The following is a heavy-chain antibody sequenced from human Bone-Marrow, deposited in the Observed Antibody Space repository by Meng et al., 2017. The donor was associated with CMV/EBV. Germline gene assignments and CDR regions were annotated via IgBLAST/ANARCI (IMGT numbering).Heavy chain of an antibody. CDR2: IRYDGSNK. CDR3: AKDWVRDCSSWHGGIDV. J-gene: IGHJ6*02. D-gene: IGHD6-13*01. CDR1: GFTFSSYA. V-gene: IGHV3-30*02. Sequence: GESLKISCAASGFTFSSYAMHWVRQAPGKGLEWVAFIRYDGSNKYYADSVKGRFTISRDNSKNTLYLQKNSMRAEDTAVYYCAKDWVRDCSSWHGGIDVWGQGTMVTVSS.